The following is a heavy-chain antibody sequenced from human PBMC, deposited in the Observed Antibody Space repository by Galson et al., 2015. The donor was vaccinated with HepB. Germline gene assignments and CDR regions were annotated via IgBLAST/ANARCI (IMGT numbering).Heavy chain of an antibody. CDR2: INPDGSST. CDR1: GFAYSGYW. Sequence: SLRLSCAASGFAYSGYWMYWVRQAPGMGLVWVSRINPDGSSTSYADPVKGRVTISRDNAKNTLYLQMSSLRAEDTAVYYCTTLYSANGADYWGQGTLVTVTS. CDR3: TTLYSANGADY. D-gene: IGHD4/OR15-4a*01. J-gene: IGHJ4*02. V-gene: IGHV3-74*01.